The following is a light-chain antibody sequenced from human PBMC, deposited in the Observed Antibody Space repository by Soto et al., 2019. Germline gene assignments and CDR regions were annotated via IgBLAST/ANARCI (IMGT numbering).Light chain of an antibody. J-gene: IGLJ3*02. Sequence: QSVLTQPPSASGTPGQRVTISCSGSSSNIGSNYVYWYQQLPGTAPKLLIYRNNQRPSGVPDRFSGSKSGTSASLAISGLRSEDEADYYCAAWDDILSGPRVFGGGTKLTVL. CDR1: SSNIGSNY. CDR3: AAWDDILSGPRV. CDR2: RNN. V-gene: IGLV1-47*01.